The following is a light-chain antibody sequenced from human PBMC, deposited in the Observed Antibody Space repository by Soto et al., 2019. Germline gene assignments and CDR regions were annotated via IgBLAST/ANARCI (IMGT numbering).Light chain of an antibody. V-gene: IGKV1-5*01. CDR1: QSISSW. CDR3: QQFNSYSPGA. J-gene: IGKJ1*01. CDR2: DAS. Sequence: DIQMTQSPSTLSASVGDRVTITCRARQSISSWLAWYQQTPGKAPKVLIYDASSLESGVLSRFSGSGSGTEFTLTISSLQPDDFATYYCQQFNSYSPGAFGQGTKVEIK.